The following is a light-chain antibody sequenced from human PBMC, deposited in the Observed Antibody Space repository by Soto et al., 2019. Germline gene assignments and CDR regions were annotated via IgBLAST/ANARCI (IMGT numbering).Light chain of an antibody. Sequence: SALTQPPSVSRAPGQRVTISCTGSSSNIGAGYDVQWYQQLPGTAPKLLMYGNSNRPSGVPDRFSGSKSGTSASLAITGLQAEDEADYYCQSYDSSLTALYVFGIGTKVTVL. CDR1: SSNIGAGYD. V-gene: IGLV1-40*01. J-gene: IGLJ1*01. CDR3: QSYDSSLTALYV. CDR2: GNS.